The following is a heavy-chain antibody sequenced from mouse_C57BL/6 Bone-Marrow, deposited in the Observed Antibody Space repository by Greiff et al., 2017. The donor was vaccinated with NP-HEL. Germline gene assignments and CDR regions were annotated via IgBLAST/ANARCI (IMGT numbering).Heavy chain of an antibody. CDR2: IYPRSGNN. Sequence: VQLQQSGAELARPGASVKLSCKASGYTFTSYGISWVKQRTGQGLEWIGEIYPRSGNNYYNEKFKGKGTLTADKSSSTAYMGLRSLTSEDSAVYFCARTDGNYDYFSWFAYWGQGTLVTVSA. CDR1: GYTFTSYG. J-gene: IGHJ3*01. D-gene: IGHD2-4*01. CDR3: ARTDGNYDYFSWFAY. V-gene: IGHV1-81*01.